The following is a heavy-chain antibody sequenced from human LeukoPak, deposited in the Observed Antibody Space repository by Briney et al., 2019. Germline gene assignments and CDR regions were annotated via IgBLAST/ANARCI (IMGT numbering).Heavy chain of an antibody. Sequence: GGSLRLSCSASGFTFSSYAMHWVRQAPGRGLEYVSAISSNGGSTYYADSVKGGFTISRDNSKNTLYLQMCSLRAEDTAVYYCVKDGGLRYFDWSIFPDDAFDIWGQGTMVAVSS. CDR2: ISSNGGST. V-gene: IGHV3-64D*06. D-gene: IGHD3-9*01. J-gene: IGHJ3*02. CDR1: GFTFSSYA. CDR3: VKDGGLRYFDWSIFPDDAFDI.